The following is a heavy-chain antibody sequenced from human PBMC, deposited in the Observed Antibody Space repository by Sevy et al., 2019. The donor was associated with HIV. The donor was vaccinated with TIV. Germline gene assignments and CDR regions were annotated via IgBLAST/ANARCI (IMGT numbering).Heavy chain of an antibody. Sequence: GGSLRLSCAAPGFTFSNYGMHWVRQAPGKGLEWVAVISYDGSNKYYADSVKGRFTISRDSSKNTLYLQMHSLRTDDTAVYYCARDPGSSWSSFDYWGQGTLVTVSS. D-gene: IGHD6-13*01. CDR1: GFTFSNYG. V-gene: IGHV3-30*03. CDR3: ARDPGSSWSSFDY. J-gene: IGHJ4*02. CDR2: ISYDGSNK.